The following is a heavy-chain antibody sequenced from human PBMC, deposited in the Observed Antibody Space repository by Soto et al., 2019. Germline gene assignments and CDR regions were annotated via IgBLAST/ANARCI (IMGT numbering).Heavy chain of an antibody. CDR2: INKGGDI. CDR3: AKSGDSAGWGIDF. J-gene: IGHJ4*02. D-gene: IGHD6-19*01. Sequence: SGGSLRLSCVGSGFIFDSFAMNWVRQAPGKGLEWVAYINKGGDIYYAHSVKGRFTISRDNAKNSSFLQMSSLTDEDTAVYYCAKSGDSAGWGIDFWGQGTLVTVSS. V-gene: IGHV3-7*03. CDR1: GFIFDSFA.